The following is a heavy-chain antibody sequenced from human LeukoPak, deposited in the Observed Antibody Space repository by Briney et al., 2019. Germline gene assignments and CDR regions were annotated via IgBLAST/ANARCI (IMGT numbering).Heavy chain of an antibody. J-gene: IGHJ4*02. CDR2: IKSKIGGETR. V-gene: IGHV3-15*01. D-gene: IGHD5-12*01. Sequence: KAGGSLRLSCTASGFTFSNTWMSWVRQAPGEGLEWVGRIKSKIGGETRDYAAPVKGRFTISRDDSKYTVYLQMNSLKTEDTAVYYCATHIVAASLGNWGQGILVTVSS. CDR3: ATHIVAASLGN. CDR1: GFTFSNTW.